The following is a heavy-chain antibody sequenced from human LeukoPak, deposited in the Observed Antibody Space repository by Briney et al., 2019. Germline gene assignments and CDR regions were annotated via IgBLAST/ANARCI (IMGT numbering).Heavy chain of an antibody. CDR1: GFTFSSYA. V-gene: IGHV3-23*01. J-gene: IGHJ3*02. CDR3: ARGQHRVTYSDDAFDI. Sequence: PGGSLRLSCVASGFTFSSYAMTWVRQAPGKGLEWVSALSATGGSTYYADSVKGRFTISRDNAKNSLYLQMNNLKTEDTAVYYCARGQHRVTYSDDAFDIWGQGTMVTVSS. D-gene: IGHD4-11*01. CDR2: LSATGGST.